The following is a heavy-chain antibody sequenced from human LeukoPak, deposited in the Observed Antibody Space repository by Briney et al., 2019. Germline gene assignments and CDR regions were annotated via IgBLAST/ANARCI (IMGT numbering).Heavy chain of an antibody. D-gene: IGHD2-2*01. CDR1: GFTFSSYE. CDR3: ARDVGRQDCTTTSCYGN. J-gene: IGHJ4*02. Sequence: TGGSLRLSCAASGFTFSSYEMNWVRQAPGKGLQWVSYISTSGSTIYYADSVKGRFTISRDNAKNSLYLQMNSLRAEDTAVYYCARDVGRQDCTTTSCYGNWGQGTLVTVSS. V-gene: IGHV3-48*03. CDR2: ISTSGSTI.